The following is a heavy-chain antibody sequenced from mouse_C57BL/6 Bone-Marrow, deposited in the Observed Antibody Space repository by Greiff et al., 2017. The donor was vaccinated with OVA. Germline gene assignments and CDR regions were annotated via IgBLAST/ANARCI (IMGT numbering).Heavy chain of an antibody. D-gene: IGHD2-1*01. CDR2: ISDGGSYT. Sequence: EVKLMESGGGLVKPGGSLKLSCAASGFTFSSYAMSWVRQTPEKRLEWVATISDGGSYTYYPDNVKGRFTISRDNAKNNLYLQMSHLKSEDTAMYYCARDRGNYWMDYWGQGTSVTVSS. J-gene: IGHJ4*01. V-gene: IGHV5-4*01. CDR3: ARDRGNYWMDY. CDR1: GFTFSSYA.